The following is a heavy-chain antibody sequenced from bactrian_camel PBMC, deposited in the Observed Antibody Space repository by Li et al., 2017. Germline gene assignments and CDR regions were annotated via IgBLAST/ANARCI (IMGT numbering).Heavy chain of an antibody. Sequence: VQLVESGGGSVQAGGSLRLSCSASGYAYSTYCMGWFRQAPGKEREVVARINSISTTTYADSVKGRFTISKDNAKKTLYLQMSSLKPEDTAMYYCARGINEYFLSLTASDYNVWGQGTQVTVS. CDR2: INSISTT. CDR1: GYAYSTYC. D-gene: IGHD2*01. J-gene: IGHJ4*01. V-gene: IGHV3S57*01. CDR3: ARGINEYFLSLTASDYNV.